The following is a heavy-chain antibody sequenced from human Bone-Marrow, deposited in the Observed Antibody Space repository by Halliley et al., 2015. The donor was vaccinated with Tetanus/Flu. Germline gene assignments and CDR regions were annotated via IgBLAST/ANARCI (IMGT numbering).Heavy chain of an antibody. J-gene: IGHJ4*02. V-gene: IGHV3-43D*04. CDR2: ISGDGDVT. Sequence: CAASGFTFEDYAMHWVRQTPGKGLEWVSLISGDGDVTDYADPVKSRFSISRDNSKNSVYLRMNSLRPEDTALYFCARGGFTFGERIFDFWGQGTLVPVSS. D-gene: IGHD3-16*01. CDR1: GFTFEDYA. CDR3: ARGGFTFGERIFDF.